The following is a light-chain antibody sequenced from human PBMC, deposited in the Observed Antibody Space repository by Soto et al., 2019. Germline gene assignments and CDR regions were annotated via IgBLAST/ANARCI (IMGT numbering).Light chain of an antibody. J-gene: IGKJ5*01. V-gene: IGKV3-20*01. Sequence: EIVLTQSPGTLSLSPGERGTLSCRASQSIVGNYLAWYQQKPGQAPRLLIYGASSRAAGIPDRFTGSGTGTHFTLPITRLEPEDFAVYYCQKYGGSFITFGQGTRLEMK. CDR1: QSIVGNY. CDR2: GAS. CDR3: QKYGGSFIT.